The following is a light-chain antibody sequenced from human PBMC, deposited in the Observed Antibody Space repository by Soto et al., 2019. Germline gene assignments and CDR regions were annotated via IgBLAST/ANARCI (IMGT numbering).Light chain of an antibody. V-gene: IGKV1-5*03. CDR3: QQYSSYPLT. CDR1: QSIDSW. CDR2: KAS. Sequence: DIQMTQSPSTLSASVGDRVTITSRASQSIDSWLAWYQQKPGKAPNLLIYKASSLESGVPSRFSGSGSGTEFILTISSLQPDDFVTYYCQQYSSYPLTFGHGTKLEI. J-gene: IGKJ2*01.